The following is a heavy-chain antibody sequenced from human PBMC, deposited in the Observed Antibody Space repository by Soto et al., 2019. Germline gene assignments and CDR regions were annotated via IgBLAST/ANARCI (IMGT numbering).Heavy chain of an antibody. CDR1: GGTFNTYG. CDR3: ARAMYCSSWYDRGFDY. V-gene: IGHV1-69*06. Sequence: QVQLVQSGAEVKEPGSSVKVSCKASGGTFNTYGINWVRQAPGQGLEWMGGIIPIFGPANYAQKFQGRVTITADKSTSTAYLEVSSLRSQDTAVYYCARAMYCSSWYDRGFDYWGQGTLVTVSS. J-gene: IGHJ4*02. CDR2: IIPIFGPA. D-gene: IGHD6-19*01.